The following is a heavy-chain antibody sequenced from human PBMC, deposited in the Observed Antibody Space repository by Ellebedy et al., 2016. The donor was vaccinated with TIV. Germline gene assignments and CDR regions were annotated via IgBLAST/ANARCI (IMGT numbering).Heavy chain of an antibody. J-gene: IGHJ4*02. Sequence: GESLKISCAASEFTVSGDYMSWVRQAPGKGLEWVSIISANGGTTYYADSVKGRFTISRDNSKNTLFLQMSSLRAEDTAVYFCARRSTDFAFDSWGQGTLVTVSS. CDR2: ISANGGTT. V-gene: IGHV3-23*01. CDR1: EFTVSGDY. D-gene: IGHD3/OR15-3a*01. CDR3: ARRSTDFAFDS.